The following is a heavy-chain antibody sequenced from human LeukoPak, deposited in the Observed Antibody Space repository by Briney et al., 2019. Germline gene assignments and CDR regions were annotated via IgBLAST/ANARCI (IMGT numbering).Heavy chain of an antibody. CDR2: ISSSSSYI. V-gene: IGHV3-21*01. CDR3: ASSGSYYYYYYMDV. J-gene: IGHJ6*03. Sequence: GGSLRLSCAASGFTFSSYSMNWVRQAPGKGLEWVSSISSSSSYIYYADSVKGRFTISRDNAKNSLYLQMNSLRAEDTAVYYCASSGSYYYYYYMDVWGKGTTVTISS. D-gene: IGHD1-26*01. CDR1: GFTFSSYS.